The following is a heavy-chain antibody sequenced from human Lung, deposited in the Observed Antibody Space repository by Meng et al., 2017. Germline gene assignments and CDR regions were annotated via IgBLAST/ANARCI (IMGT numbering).Heavy chain of an antibody. J-gene: IGHJ2*01. Sequence: QVELVGSGGGVVRPGWSLRLSCSASGFTCNTYAMPWVRQAPCKGLEWVSLMSFDGAQIYYSDSVRCRFTISRDNSKNTLYLQMNSLRAEDTAVYYCARDKPPNDVWGRGTLVTVSS. V-gene: IGHV3-30*01. CDR2: MSFDGAQI. CDR1: GFTCNTYA. CDR3: ARDKPPNDV.